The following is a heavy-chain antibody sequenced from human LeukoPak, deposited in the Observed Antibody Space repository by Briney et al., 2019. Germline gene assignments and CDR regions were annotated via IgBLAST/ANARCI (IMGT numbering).Heavy chain of an antibody. D-gene: IGHD7-27*01. CDR2: IFYSGST. CDR3: ARDESGAFDI. Sequence: NPSETLSLTCTVSGVSISTRNYYWGWIRQPPGKGLEWIGNIFYSGSTYYSPSFKSRVTISLDTSRNQFSLKVNSVTAADTAVYYCARDESGAFDIWGQGTMVTVSS. J-gene: IGHJ3*02. V-gene: IGHV4-39*07. CDR1: GVSISTRNYY.